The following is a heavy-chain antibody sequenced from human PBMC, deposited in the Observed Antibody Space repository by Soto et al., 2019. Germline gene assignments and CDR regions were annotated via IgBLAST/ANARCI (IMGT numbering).Heavy chain of an antibody. CDR2: IYYSGST. V-gene: IGHV4-30-4*01. CDR1: GCSISSGDYY. CDR3: ARGVGLVMTFDY. J-gene: IGHJ4*02. Sequence: PSETLSLTCTFSGCSISSGDYYWSWIRQPPGKGLEWIGYIYYSGSTYYNPSLKSRVTISVDTSKNQFSLKLSSVTAADTAVYYCARGVGLVMTFDYWGPGTQVTVSS. D-gene: IGHD3-9*01.